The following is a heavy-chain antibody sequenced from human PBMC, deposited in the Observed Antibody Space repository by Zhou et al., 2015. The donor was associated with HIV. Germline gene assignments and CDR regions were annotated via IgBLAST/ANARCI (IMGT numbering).Heavy chain of an antibody. D-gene: IGHD1-26*01. Sequence: QMKLTQSGTEVRKPGSSVTVSCRTSGGSFSGYAISWLRYAPGQGLEWMGGITPIIGTAKYAQKFQGRVTIIADRSTNTAYMDLRGLSSEDTAVYFCARDRGGATRPEWRYFDLWGRGTLVTVSS. CDR2: ITPIIGTA. V-gene: IGHV1-69*06. CDR1: GGSFSGYA. J-gene: IGHJ2*01. CDR3: ARDRGGATRPEWRYFDL.